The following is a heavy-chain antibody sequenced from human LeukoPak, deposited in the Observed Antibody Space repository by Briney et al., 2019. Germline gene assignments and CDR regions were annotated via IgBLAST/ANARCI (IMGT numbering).Heavy chain of an antibody. D-gene: IGHD1-26*01. CDR2: TSYDSNNI. V-gene: IGHV3-30*03. Sequence: GGSLRLSCAASGFTFKSYAMHWVRQAPGKGLEWMAVTSYDSNNIYYADSVKGRFIISRDNSKNILYLQMNSLREEDTAVYYCARDGRNYFYYGMDVWGQGTTVTVSS. CDR3: ARDGRNYFYYGMDV. CDR1: GFTFKSYA. J-gene: IGHJ6*02.